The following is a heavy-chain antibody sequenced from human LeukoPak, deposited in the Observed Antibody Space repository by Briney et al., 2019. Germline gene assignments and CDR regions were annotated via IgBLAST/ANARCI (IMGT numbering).Heavy chain of an antibody. CDR1: AYTFTSYD. CDR2: MNPNSGST. CDR3: ARGRSTGYPYYFEY. J-gene: IGHJ4*02. Sequence: SSVKVSCKASAYTFTSYDINWVRQTTAQGLEWVGWMNPNSGSTGYAQKFQGRVTITRNTSISTAYMELSGLRSEDTAVYYCARGRSTGYPYYFEYWGQGTLVTVSS. D-gene: IGHD5-12*01. V-gene: IGHV1-8*03.